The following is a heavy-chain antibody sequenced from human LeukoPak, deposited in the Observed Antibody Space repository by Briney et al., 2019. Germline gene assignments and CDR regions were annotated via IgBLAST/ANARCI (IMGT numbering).Heavy chain of an antibody. J-gene: IGHJ5*02. D-gene: IGHD3-3*01. CDR1: GGSISSGGYS. CDR2: IYHSGST. Sequence: SETLSLTCAVSGGSISSGGYSWSWIRQPPGKGLEWIGYIYHSGSTYYNPSLKSRVTISVDRSKNQFSLKLSSVTAADTAVYYCARGFTIFGVVYKKRYNWFDPWGQGTLVTVSS. CDR3: ARGFTIFGVVYKKRYNWFDP. V-gene: IGHV4-30-2*01.